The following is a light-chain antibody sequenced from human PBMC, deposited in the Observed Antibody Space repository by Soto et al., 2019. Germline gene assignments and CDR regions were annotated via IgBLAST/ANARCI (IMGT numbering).Light chain of an antibody. J-gene: IGKJ4*01. CDR3: QRYNNWPLT. V-gene: IGKV3D-20*02. Sequence: EIVLMQSPGTLSLSPGEGATLSCRASQSVNSHYLAWYQQKPGQAPRVLIFDTSRRATGVPDRFSGSGSGTDFTLTISRLEPDDFAVYYCQRYNNWPLTFGGGTKVESK. CDR2: DTS. CDR1: QSVNSHY.